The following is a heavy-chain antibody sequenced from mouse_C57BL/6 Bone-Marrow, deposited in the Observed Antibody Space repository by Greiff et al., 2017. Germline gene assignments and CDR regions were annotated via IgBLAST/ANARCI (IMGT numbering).Heavy chain of an antibody. D-gene: IGHD1-1*01. CDR3: ARGELPYDY. CDR1: GFTFSSYG. CDR2: ISSGGSYT. J-gene: IGHJ2*01. V-gene: IGHV5-6*01. Sequence: EVQVVESGGDLVKPGGSLKLSCAASGFTFSSYGMSWVRQTPDKRLEWVATISSGGSYTYYPDSVKGRFTISRDNAKNTLYLQMSSLKSEDTAMYYCARGELPYDYWGQGTTLTVSS.